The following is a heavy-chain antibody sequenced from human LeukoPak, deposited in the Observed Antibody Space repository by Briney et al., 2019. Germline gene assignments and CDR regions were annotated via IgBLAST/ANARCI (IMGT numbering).Heavy chain of an antibody. Sequence: SETLSLTCTVPGGSISSYYWSWIRQPPGKGLECIGHISYSGSTNYNPSLKSRITISLDTSKNQFSLKLSSVTAADTAVYYCARDSGQLMGIFDYWGQGTLVTVSS. CDR3: ARDSGQLMGIFDY. D-gene: IGHD2-8*01. V-gene: IGHV4-59*01. CDR2: ISYSGST. J-gene: IGHJ4*02. CDR1: GGSISSYY.